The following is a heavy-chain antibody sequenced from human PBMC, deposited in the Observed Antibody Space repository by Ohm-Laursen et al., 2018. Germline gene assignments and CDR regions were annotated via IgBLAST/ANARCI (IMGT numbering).Heavy chain of an antibody. CDR3: ARANYFDTSGYNY. Sequence: SETLSLTCTVSGAPISTHYWSWIRQPPGKGLEWIGYIYYSGTTNYNPSLKSRVTISLNTSKNQFSLKLSSVTAADTAIYYCARANYFDTSGYNYWGQGTLVTVSS. CDR2: IYYSGTT. CDR1: GAPISTHY. J-gene: IGHJ4*02. V-gene: IGHV4-59*11. D-gene: IGHD3-22*01.